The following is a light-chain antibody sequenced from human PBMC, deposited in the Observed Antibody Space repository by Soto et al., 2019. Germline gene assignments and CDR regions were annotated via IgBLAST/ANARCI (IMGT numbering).Light chain of an antibody. J-gene: IGLJ2*01. Sequence: QSVLTQPPSVSGAPGQRVTISCTGSSSNIGAGYDVHWYQHLPGTAPKLLIHTNVNRLSGVPDRFSGSKSDTSASLAITGLLAEDEADYYCQSYDSSLSAVVFGGGTKLIVL. V-gene: IGLV1-40*01. CDR1: SSNIGAGYD. CDR2: TNV. CDR3: QSYDSSLSAVV.